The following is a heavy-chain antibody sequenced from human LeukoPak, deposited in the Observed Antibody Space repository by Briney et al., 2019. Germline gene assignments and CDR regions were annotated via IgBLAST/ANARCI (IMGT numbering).Heavy chain of an antibody. J-gene: IGHJ6*03. Sequence: SETLSLTCTVSGGSISSSSYYWGWIRQPPGKGLEWIGSIYYSGSTYYNPSLKSRVTISVDRSKNQFSLKLSSVTAADTAVYYCARAGGTISPRSIDYYYMDVWGKGTTVTVSS. D-gene: IGHD1-1*01. CDR2: IYYSGST. CDR3: ARAGGTISPRSIDYYYMDV. CDR1: GGSISSSSYY. V-gene: IGHV4-39*07.